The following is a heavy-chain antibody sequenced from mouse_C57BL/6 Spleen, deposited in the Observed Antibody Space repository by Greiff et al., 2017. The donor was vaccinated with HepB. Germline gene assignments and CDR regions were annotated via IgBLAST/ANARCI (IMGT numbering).Heavy chain of an antibody. D-gene: IGHD2-9*01. CDR2: INPNNGGT. J-gene: IGHJ4*01. Sequence: EVKLMESGPELVKPGASVKMSCKASGYTFTDYNMHWVKQSHGKSLEWIGYINPNNGGTSYNQKFKGKATLTVNKSSSTAYMELRSLTSEDSAVYYCAEILLWSRRDAMDYWGQGTSVTVSS. V-gene: IGHV1-22*01. CDR3: AEILLWSRRDAMDY. CDR1: GYTFTDYN.